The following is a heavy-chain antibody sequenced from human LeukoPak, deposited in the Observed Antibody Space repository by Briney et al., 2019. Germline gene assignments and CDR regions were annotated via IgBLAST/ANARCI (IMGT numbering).Heavy chain of an antibody. CDR3: AKGRGSAVTTTLEN. CDR1: QFTFSNSA. D-gene: IGHD4-17*01. J-gene: IGHJ4*02. V-gene: IGHV3-23*01. CDR2: IDNRGDGT. Sequence: GGSLRLSCAASQFTFSNSAMNWVRQAPGKGLEWVSAIDNRGDGTYYADSVKGRFTISRDNSKNTLYLQMNNLGVDDTAMYYCAKGRGSAVTTTLENWGQGTLVTVSS.